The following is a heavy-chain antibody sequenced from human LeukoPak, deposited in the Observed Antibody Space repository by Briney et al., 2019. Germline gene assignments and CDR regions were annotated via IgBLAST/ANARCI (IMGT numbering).Heavy chain of an antibody. D-gene: IGHD2-2*02. CDR2: IYYSGST. CDR1: GGSISSSSYY. J-gene: IGHJ6*03. Sequence: SETLSLTCTVSGGSISSSSYYWGWIRQPPGKGLEWIGSIYYSGSTYYNPSLKSRVTISVDTPKNQFSLRLSSVTAADTAVYYCAKETIVVVPAAILRYYYYYMDVWGKGTTVTVSS. CDR3: AKETIVVVPAAILRYYYYYMDV. V-gene: IGHV4-39*01.